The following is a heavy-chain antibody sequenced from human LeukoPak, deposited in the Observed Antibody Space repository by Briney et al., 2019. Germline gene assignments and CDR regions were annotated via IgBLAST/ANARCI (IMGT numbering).Heavy chain of an antibody. V-gene: IGHV3-23*01. CDR2: IGGSGGST. CDR3: AKPSAADDFWSGYAYWYFDL. J-gene: IGHJ2*01. D-gene: IGHD3-3*01. CDR1: GFTFSSYA. Sequence: GGSLRLSCAASGFTFSSYAMSWVRQAPGKGLEWVSAIGGSGGSTYYADSVKGRFTISRDNSKNTLYLQMNSLRAEDTAVYYCAKPSAADDFWSGYAYWYFDLWGRGTLVTVSS.